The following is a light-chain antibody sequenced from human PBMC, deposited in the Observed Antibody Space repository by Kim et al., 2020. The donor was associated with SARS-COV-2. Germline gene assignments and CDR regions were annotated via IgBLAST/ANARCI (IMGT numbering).Light chain of an antibody. CDR1: KLGDKY. Sequence: VSPGQAASITCSGDKLGDKYACWYQQKPGQSPVLVIYQDSKRPSGIPERFSGSNSGNTATLTISGTQAMDEADYYCQAWDSSTAVVFGGGTQLTVL. V-gene: IGLV3-1*01. J-gene: IGLJ2*01. CDR3: QAWDSSTAVV. CDR2: QDS.